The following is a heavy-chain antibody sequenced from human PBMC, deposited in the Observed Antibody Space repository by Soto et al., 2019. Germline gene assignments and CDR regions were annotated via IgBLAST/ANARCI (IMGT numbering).Heavy chain of an antibody. CDR1: GFTFDDNA. J-gene: IGHJ4*02. CDR2: INWKSDT. Sequence: TGGSLRLSCAVSGFTFDDNAMHWVRQAPEKGLEWVSGINWKSDTGYADSVKGRFTISRANAENSLYLQMNSLRAEDTALYYCAISQDRGGRTTFIYWGQGTQVTVSS. V-gene: IGHV3-9*01. CDR3: AISQDRGGRTTFIY. D-gene: IGHD3-16*01.